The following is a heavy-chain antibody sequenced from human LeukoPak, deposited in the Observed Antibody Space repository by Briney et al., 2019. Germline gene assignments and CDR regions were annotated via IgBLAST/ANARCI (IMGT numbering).Heavy chain of an antibody. CDR1: GGSLSGYY. J-gene: IGHJ6*03. CDR3: ARHQEGMVRGVLYYLDV. V-gene: IGHV4-34*01. Sequence: SETLSLTCAVYGGSLSGYYWTWIRQPPGKGLEWIGSIYYSGITYHNPSLKSRVTISVDTSNNQFSLKMSSVTAADTAVYFCARHQEGMVRGVLYYLDVWGKGTTVIISS. D-gene: IGHD3-10*01. CDR2: IYYSGIT.